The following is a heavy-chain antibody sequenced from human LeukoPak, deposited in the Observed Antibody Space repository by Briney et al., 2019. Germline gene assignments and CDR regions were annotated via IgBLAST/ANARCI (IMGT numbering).Heavy chain of an antibody. CDR3: ARAGITMVRGVHNFDY. V-gene: IGHV3-21*01. J-gene: IGHJ4*02. D-gene: IGHD3-10*01. Sequence: PGGSLRLSCAASGFTFSSYRMNWVRQAPGKGLEWVSSISSSSSYIYYADSVKGRFTISRDNAKNSLYLQMNSLRAEDTAVYYCARAGITMVRGVHNFDYWGQGTLVTVSS. CDR2: ISSSSSYI. CDR1: GFTFSSYR.